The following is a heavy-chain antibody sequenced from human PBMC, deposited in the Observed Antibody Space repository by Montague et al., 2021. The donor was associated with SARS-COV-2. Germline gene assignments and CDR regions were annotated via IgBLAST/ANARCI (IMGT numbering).Heavy chain of an antibody. CDR2: IFHNGDS. V-gene: IGHV4-39*01. D-gene: IGHD5/OR15-5a*01. CDR1: GGTISTDNLYWY. J-gene: IGHJ4*02. CDR3: ARHVSNLRAAVDYFDY. Sequence: SETLSLTCLVSGGTISTDNLYWYWAWIRQPPGKGLEWIGSIFHNGDSYCNPSLNTRVTISIDTSRNHFSLSLTSVTAPDTAVYYSARHVSNLRAAVDYFDYWGQGTPVTVSS.